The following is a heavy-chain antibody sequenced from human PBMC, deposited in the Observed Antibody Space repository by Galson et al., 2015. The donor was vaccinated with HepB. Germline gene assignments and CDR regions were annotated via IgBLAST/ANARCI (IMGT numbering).Heavy chain of an antibody. J-gene: IGHJ6*02. D-gene: IGHD3-10*01. V-gene: IGHV5-51*01. Sequence: QSGAEVKKPGESLKISCKGSGYSFTSYWIGWVRQMPGKGLEWMGIIYPGDSDTRYSPSFQGQVTISADKSISTAYLQSSSLKASDTAMYYCARHPIYGSGSSKREGYYYYGMDVWGQGTTVTVSS. CDR1: GYSFTSYW. CDR2: IYPGDSDT. CDR3: ARHPIYGSGSSKREGYYYYGMDV.